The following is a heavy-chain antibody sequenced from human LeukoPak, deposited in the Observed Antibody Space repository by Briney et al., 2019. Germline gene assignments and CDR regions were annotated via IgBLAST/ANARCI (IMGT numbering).Heavy chain of an antibody. CDR3: ARRRPGYCNSTSCYYSYYFDY. CDR2: IYPGDSDT. Sequence: GESLKISCKGSGYSFSINWIGWVRQMPGKGLEWMGIIYPGDSDTRYSPSFQGQVTISADKSINTAYLQWSSLKASDTGTYYCARRRPGYCNSTSCYYSYYFDYWGQGTLVAVSS. V-gene: IGHV5-51*01. J-gene: IGHJ4*02. CDR1: GYSFSINW. D-gene: IGHD2-2*01.